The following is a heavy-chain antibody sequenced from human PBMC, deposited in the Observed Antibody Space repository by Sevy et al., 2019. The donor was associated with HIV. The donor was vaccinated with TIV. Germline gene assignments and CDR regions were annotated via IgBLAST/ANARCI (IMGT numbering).Heavy chain of an antibody. D-gene: IGHD4-17*01. V-gene: IGHV3-48*01. CDR3: ARDYLTTLFYYYYGMDV. CDR1: GFTFSSYS. CDR2: ISSSSSTI. Sequence: GGSLRLSCAAPGFTFSSYSMNWVRQAPGKGLEWVSYISSSSSTIYYVDSVKGRFTISRDNAKNSLYLQMNSLRAEDTAVYYCARDYLTTLFYYYYGMDVWGQGTTVTVSS. J-gene: IGHJ6*02.